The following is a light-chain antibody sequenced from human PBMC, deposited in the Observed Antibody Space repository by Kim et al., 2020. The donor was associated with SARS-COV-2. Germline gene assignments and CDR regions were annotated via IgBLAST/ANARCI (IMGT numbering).Light chain of an antibody. CDR2: GAS. CDR1: QSVTSSY. J-gene: IGKJ2*01. V-gene: IGKV3-20*01. CDR3: QQYGRSPYT. Sequence: SPGERATLSCRASQSVTSSYLGWYQQKPGQTPRLLIYGASSRANGIPDRFSGSGSGTDFTLTISRLEPEDFAVYYCQQYGRSPYTFGQGTKLEI.